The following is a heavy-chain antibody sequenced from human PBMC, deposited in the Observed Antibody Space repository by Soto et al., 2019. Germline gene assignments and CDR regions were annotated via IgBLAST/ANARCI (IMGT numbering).Heavy chain of an antibody. CDR2: IYHSGST. CDR3: ARAYSSSCLDY. Sequence: SETLSLTCAVSGGSISSGGYSWSWIRQPPGKGLEWIGYIYHSGSTYYNPSLKSRVTISVARSKNQFSLKLSSVTAADTAVYYCARAYSSSCLDYWGQGTLVTSPQ. D-gene: IGHD6-13*01. J-gene: IGHJ4*02. CDR1: GGSISSGGYS. V-gene: IGHV4-30-2*01.